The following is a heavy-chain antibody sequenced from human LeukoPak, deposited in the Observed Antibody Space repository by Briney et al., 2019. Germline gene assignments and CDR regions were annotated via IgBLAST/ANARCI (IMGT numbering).Heavy chain of an antibody. CDR3: AREVGGGRGKNWFDP. CDR2: ISAYNGNT. J-gene: IGHJ5*02. Sequence: ASVKVSCKASGYTFASYGIIWVRQAPGQGLEWMGWISAYNGNTIYAQTLQGRVTMTTDTSTSTAYMELRSLRSDDTAVYYCAREVGGGRGKNWFDPWGQGTLVTVSS. V-gene: IGHV1-18*01. CDR1: GYTFASYG. D-gene: IGHD3-16*01.